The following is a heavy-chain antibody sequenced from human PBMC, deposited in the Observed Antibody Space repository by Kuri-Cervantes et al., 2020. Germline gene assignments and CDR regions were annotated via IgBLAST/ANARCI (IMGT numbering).Heavy chain of an antibody. CDR3: ATTTSYYYYCGIDD. J-gene: IGHJ6*02. Sequence: SLKISCAATGSTFDDYAMHWVRKAPGKGLEWVSGTSWNSGSIGYADSVKGRFTISRDNAKHSLHQQMNNLRAEETAVYYCATTTSYYYYCGIDDWGQGTTVTVSS. V-gene: IGHV3-9*01. CDR2: TSWNSGSI. CDR1: GSTFDDYA. D-gene: IGHD1-26*01.